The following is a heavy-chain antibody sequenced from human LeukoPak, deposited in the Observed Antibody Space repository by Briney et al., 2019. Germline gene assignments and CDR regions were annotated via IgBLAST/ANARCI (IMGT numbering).Heavy chain of an antibody. V-gene: IGHV4-59*12. CDR2: IYYSGST. J-gene: IGHJ5*02. CDR1: GGSISSYY. CDR3: ARDLESSIAVAGHNNWFDP. D-gene: IGHD6-19*01. Sequence: SETLSLTCTVSGGSISSYYWSWIRQPPGKGLEWIGYIYYSGSTNYNPSLKSRVTISVDTSKNQFSLKLSSVTAADTAVYYCARDLESSIAVAGHNNWFDPWGQGTLVTVSS.